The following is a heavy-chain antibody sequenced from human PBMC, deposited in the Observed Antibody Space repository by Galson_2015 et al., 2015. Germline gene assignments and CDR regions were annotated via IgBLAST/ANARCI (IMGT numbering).Heavy chain of an antibody. CDR3: VRGNGYNLDY. CDR2: INTDGKTT. Sequence: SLRLSCAGSGFFFSKYWMYWVRHAPGKGLVWVSFINTDGKTTTHADSVKGRFTISRDNAKNTLYLQMSSLRAEDTAVYYCVRGNGYNLDYWGQGTLDTVSS. CDR1: GFFFSKYW. J-gene: IGHJ4*02. V-gene: IGHV3-74*01. D-gene: IGHD5-24*01.